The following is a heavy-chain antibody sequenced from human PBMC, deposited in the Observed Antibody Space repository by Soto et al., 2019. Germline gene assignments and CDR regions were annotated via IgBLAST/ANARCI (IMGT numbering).Heavy chain of an antibody. CDR3: ARDPAYSSSSAAFDI. J-gene: IGHJ3*02. Sequence: SETLSLTCTVSGGSISSYYWSWIRQPPGKGLEWIGYIYYSGSTNYNPSIKSRVTISVDTSKNQFSLKLSSVTAADTAMYYCARDPAYSSSSAAFDIWGQGTMVTVSS. V-gene: IGHV4-59*01. D-gene: IGHD6-6*01. CDR1: GGSISSYY. CDR2: IYYSGST.